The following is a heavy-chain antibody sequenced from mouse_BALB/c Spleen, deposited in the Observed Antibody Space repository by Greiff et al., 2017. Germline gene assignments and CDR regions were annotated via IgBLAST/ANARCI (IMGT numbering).Heavy chain of an antibody. CDR1: GYTFTSYW. D-gene: IGHD2-2*01. J-gene: IGHJ2*01. Sequence: QVQLQQPGAELVKPGASVKLSCKASGYTFTSYWMHWVKQRPGQGLEWIGEIDPSDSYTNYNQKFKGKATLTVDKSSSTAYMQLSSLTSEDSAVYYCARGGYDGRDVDYWGQGTTLTVSS. V-gene: IGHV1-69*02. CDR3: ARGGYDGRDVDY. CDR2: IDPSDSYT.